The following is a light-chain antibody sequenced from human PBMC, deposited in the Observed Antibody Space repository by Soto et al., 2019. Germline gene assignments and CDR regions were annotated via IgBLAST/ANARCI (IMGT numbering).Light chain of an antibody. CDR3: SSYTSRSTLVV. J-gene: IGLJ2*01. Sequence: QSALTQPASVSGSPGQSITISCTGTSSDVGGYNYVSWYQQHPGKAPKLMIYDVSNRPSGVSNRFSGSKSGNTASLTISGLPAADEADYYCSSYTSRSTLVVFGGGTKLTVL. CDR1: SSDVGGYNY. CDR2: DVS. V-gene: IGLV2-14*01.